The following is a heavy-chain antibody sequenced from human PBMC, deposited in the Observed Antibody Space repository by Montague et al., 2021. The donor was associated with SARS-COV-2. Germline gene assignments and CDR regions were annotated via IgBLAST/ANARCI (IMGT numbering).Heavy chain of an antibody. V-gene: IGHV3-48*03. CDR2: ISSSGATI. J-gene: IGHJ4*02. CDR3: ATNKYCTLHDCLHGRHYFDH. D-gene: IGHD2-8*01. Sequence: SLRLSCAASGFDFFHFDMAWVRQAPGRGLEWISGISSSGATILYADSLKGRFTISRDNIQKSLYLQMNSLRAEDTAVYYCATNKYCTLHDCLHGRHYFDHWGQGTLVTVSA. CDR1: GFDFFHFD.